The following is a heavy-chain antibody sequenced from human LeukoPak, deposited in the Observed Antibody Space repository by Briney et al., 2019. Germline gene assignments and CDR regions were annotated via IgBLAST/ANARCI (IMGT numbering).Heavy chain of an antibody. D-gene: IGHD2-15*01. CDR3: AREVRGCNY. V-gene: IGHV4-59*12. CDR2: IYYSGST. Sequence: SETLSLTCTVSGGSISSYYWSWIRQPPGKGLEWIGYIYYSGSTNYNPSLKSRVTISVDTSKNRFSLKLSSVTAADTAVYYCAREVRGCNYWGQGTLVTVSS. CDR1: GGSISSYY. J-gene: IGHJ4*02.